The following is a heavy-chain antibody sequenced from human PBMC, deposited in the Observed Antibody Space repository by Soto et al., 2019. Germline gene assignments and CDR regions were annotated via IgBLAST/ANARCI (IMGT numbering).Heavy chain of an antibody. Sequence: GGSLILSCAASGFTFRSFTMNWVRQAPGKGLEWVSTISSNSAYIYYTDALRGRFTISRDNAKNSLHLQMNSLRAEDTAVYYCTRDASRDSSARGWFDPWGPGTLVTVSS. D-gene: IGHD6-13*01. CDR1: GFTFRSFT. CDR3: TRDASRDSSARGWFDP. V-gene: IGHV3-21*01. CDR2: ISSNSAYI. J-gene: IGHJ5*02.